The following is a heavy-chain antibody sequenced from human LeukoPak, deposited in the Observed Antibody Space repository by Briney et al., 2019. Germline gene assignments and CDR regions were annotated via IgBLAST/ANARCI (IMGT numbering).Heavy chain of an antibody. CDR1: GGSISSYY. J-gene: IGHJ4*02. Sequence: PETLSLTCTVSGGSISSYYWSWIRQPPGKGLEWIGYIYYSGSTNYNPSLKSRVTISVDTSKNQFSLKLSSVTAADTAVYYCARDSAGGGDLRGGSFDYWGQGTLVTVSS. D-gene: IGHD2-21*01. CDR2: IYYSGST. CDR3: ARDSAGGGDLRGGSFDY. V-gene: IGHV4-59*01.